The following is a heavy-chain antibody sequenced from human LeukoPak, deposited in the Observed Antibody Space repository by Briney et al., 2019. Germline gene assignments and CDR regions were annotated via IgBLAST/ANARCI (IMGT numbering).Heavy chain of an antibody. CDR3: ARPALYCSSTVCPPYMDV. J-gene: IGHJ6*03. Sequence: GESLKISCKGSGYSFTSYWIGWVRQLPGKGLEWMGIIYPGDSDTRYSPSFQGQVTISADKSISTAYLQWGSLKASDTATYYCARPALYCSSTVCPPYMDVWGKGTTVTVSS. D-gene: IGHD2-2*01. CDR2: IYPGDSDT. CDR1: GYSFTSYW. V-gene: IGHV5-51*01.